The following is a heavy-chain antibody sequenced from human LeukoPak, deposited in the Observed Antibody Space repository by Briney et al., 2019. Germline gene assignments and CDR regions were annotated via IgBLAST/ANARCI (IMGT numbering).Heavy chain of an antibody. Sequence: PGGSLRRSCAASGFSFSSDWMHWVRQAPGKGLVWVSRINSGGSSTSYAASVKGRFTISRDNSKNTLYLQLNSLRAEDTAAYYCAKNKGSGSYYPYYYYGVDVWGQGTTVTVSS. CDR1: GFSFSSDW. J-gene: IGHJ6*02. CDR3: AKNKGSGSYYPYYYYGVDV. V-gene: IGHV3-74*01. D-gene: IGHD3-10*01. CDR2: INSGGSST.